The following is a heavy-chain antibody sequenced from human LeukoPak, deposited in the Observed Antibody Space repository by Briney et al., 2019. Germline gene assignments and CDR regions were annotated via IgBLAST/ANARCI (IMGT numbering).Heavy chain of an antibody. CDR3: AREYPGYGDYAVY. Sequence: PSETLSLTCAVYGGSFSGYYWSWIRQPPGKGLEWIGEINHSGSTNYNPSLKSRVTISVDTSKNQFSLKLSSVTAADTAVYYCAREYPGYGDYAVYWGQGTLVTVSS. CDR1: GGSFSGYY. J-gene: IGHJ4*02. CDR2: INHSGST. D-gene: IGHD4-17*01. V-gene: IGHV4-34*01.